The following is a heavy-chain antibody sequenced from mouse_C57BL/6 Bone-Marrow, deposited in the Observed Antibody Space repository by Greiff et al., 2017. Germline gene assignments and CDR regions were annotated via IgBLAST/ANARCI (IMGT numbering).Heavy chain of an antibody. D-gene: IGHD1-1*01. Sequence: VQGVESGAELARPGASVKLSCKASGYTFTSYGISWVKQRTGQGLEWIGEIYPRSGNTYYNEKFKGKATLTAEKSSSTAYMELRSLTSEDSAVYFCARWSTTVVAPMDYWGQGTSVTVSS. CDR1: GYTFTSYG. CDR3: ARWSTTVVAPMDY. J-gene: IGHJ4*01. V-gene: IGHV1-81*01. CDR2: IYPRSGNT.